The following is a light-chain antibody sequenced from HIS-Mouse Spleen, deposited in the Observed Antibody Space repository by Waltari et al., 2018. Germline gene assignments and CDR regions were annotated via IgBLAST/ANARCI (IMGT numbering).Light chain of an antibody. CDR1: SRDVGSYNL. Sequence: QSALTQPASVSGSPGQSITISCTGTSRDVGSYNLVPWYQQPPGKAPKLMIYEGSKRPSGVSNRFSGSKSGNTASLTISGLQAEDEADYYCCSYAGSSTFEVFGGGTKLTVL. V-gene: IGLV2-23*03. J-gene: IGLJ2*01. CDR3: CSYAGSSTFEV. CDR2: EGS.